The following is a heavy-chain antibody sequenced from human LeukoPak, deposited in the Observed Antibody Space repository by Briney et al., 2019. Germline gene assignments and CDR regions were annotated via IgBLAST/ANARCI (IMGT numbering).Heavy chain of an antibody. CDR1: GYSFTASY. V-gene: IGHV1-2*02. CDR2: INPKSGGT. Sequence: ASVKVCCKPSGYSFTASYVHGVRQAPGQELEWMGWINPKSGGTNYEQKFQGRVTMTRDKSISTAYMELSGLRSDDTAVYYCARLGNQFDHWGQGTLVTVSS. D-gene: IGHD7-27*01. J-gene: IGHJ4*02. CDR3: ARLGNQFDH.